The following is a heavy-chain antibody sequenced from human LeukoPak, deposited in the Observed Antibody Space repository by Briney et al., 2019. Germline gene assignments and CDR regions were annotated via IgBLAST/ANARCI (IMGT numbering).Heavy chain of an antibody. D-gene: IGHD3-16*01. CDR1: GFVFDDSA. Sequence: PGGSLRLSCAASGFVFDDSAMSWVRQAPGKGLEWVSGINWGGGGTVYVDSVKGRFTISRDNAKNSLYLQMNGLRAEDTAFYYCARDLGLAVSGLFDSWGQGTLVTVSS. J-gene: IGHJ4*02. CDR3: ARDLGLAVSGLFDS. V-gene: IGHV3-20*04. CDR2: INWGGGGT.